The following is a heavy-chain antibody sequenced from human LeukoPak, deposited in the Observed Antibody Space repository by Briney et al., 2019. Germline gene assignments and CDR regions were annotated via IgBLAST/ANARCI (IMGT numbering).Heavy chain of an antibody. Sequence: GGSLRLSCAASGFPFSDYYMSWIRQAPGKGLEWVSFGSGRGTNLFYADSVKGRFTISRDNGKNSLYLQMNSMRAEDTAVYYCARGAGAFDLWGQGKMVTLP. CDR1: GFPFSDYY. V-gene: IGHV3-11*01. CDR3: ARGAGAFDL. J-gene: IGHJ3*01. CDR2: GSGRGTNL. D-gene: IGHD1-26*01.